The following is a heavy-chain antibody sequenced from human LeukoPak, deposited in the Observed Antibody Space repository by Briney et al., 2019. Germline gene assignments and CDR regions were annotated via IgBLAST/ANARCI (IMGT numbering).Heavy chain of an antibody. V-gene: IGHV4-31*03. CDR3: ARDQGSSDWSAY. CDR1: GGSISSGGYY. J-gene: IGHJ4*02. D-gene: IGHD6-19*01. CDR2: IYYSGST. Sequence: SETLSLTCTVSGGSISSGGYYWSWIRQHPGKGLEWIGYIYYSGSTYYNPSLKSRVTISVDTSKNQFSLKLSSVTAADTAVYYCARDQGSSDWSAYWGQGTLVTVSS.